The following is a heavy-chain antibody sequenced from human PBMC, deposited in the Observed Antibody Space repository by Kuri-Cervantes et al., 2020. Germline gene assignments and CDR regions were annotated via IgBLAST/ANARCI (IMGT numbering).Heavy chain of an antibody. V-gene: IGHV3-74*01. CDR3: ASGLPIDY. D-gene: IGHD3/OR15-3a*01. J-gene: IGHJ4*02. Sequence: GESLKISCAASGFTFSRYWMHWVRQAPGKGLVCVSSINSDGSSTSYADSVKDRFTISRDNSKNTLNLQMNSLRAAVTAVYYCASGLPIDYWGQGTLVTVSS. CDR2: INSDGSST. CDR1: GFTFSRYW.